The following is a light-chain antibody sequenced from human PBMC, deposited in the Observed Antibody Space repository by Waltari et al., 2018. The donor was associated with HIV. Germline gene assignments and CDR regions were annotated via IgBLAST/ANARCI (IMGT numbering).Light chain of an antibody. V-gene: IGLV2-14*01. Sequence: QSALTQPASVSGSPGQTITFSCTGTSSDVGGYNYVSWYQQHPGKAPKLILYEVTNRPSGVSNRFSGSKSCNTASLTISGLQAEDEADYYCTSYTTSSSLLYVFGTGTKVTVL. CDR2: EVT. CDR1: SSDVGGYNY. CDR3: TSYTTSSSLLYV. J-gene: IGLJ1*01.